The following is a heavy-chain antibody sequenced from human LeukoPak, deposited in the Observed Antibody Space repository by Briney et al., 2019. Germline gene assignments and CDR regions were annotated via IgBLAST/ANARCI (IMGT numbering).Heavy chain of an antibody. D-gene: IGHD3-10*01. V-gene: IGHV3-21*01. Sequence: GGSLRLSCAASGFTFSSYSMNWVRQAPGNGLEWVSSISSSSSYIYHADSVKGRFTISRDNAKNSLYLQMNSLRAEDTAVYYCARDSYGSGTPSFDPWGQGTLVTVSS. CDR1: GFTFSSYS. CDR3: ARDSYGSGTPSFDP. J-gene: IGHJ5*02. CDR2: ISSSSSYI.